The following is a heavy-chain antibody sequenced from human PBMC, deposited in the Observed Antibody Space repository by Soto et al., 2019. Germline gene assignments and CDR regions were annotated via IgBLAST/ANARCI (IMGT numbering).Heavy chain of an antibody. J-gene: IGHJ6*03. CDR2: IYPGDSDT. CDR1: GYNFTSHW. D-gene: IGHD4-17*01. CDR3: ARQSGTVKLGYYYMDV. Sequence: EVSCKASGYNFTSHWIGSAHQTPGKGLEWMEIIYPGDSDTRYSPSFQGQVTISADKSISTAYLQWSSLKASDTAMYYFARQSGTVKLGYYYMDVWGKGTTVTVSS. V-gene: IGHV5-51*07.